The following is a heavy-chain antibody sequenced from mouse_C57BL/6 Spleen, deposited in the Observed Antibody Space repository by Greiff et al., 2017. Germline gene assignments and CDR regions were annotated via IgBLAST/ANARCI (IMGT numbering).Heavy chain of an antibody. CDR3: ARNYYSNYRFAD. J-gene: IGHJ3*01. CDR1: GYTFTDYN. CDR2: INPNNGGT. D-gene: IGHD2-5*01. V-gene: IGHV1-18*01. Sequence: EVQLVESGPELVKPGASVKIPCKASGYTFTDYNMDWVKQSHGKSLEWIGDINPNNGGTIYNQKFKGKATLTVDKSSSTAYMELRSLTSEDTAVYYCARNYYSNYRFADWGQGTLVTVSA.